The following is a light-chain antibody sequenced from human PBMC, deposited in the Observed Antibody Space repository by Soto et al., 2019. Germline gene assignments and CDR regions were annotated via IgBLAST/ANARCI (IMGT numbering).Light chain of an antibody. V-gene: IGKV1-39*01. CDR2: DSS. Sequence: DIQLTQSPSSLSASVGDRITITRRASQSISTYLNWYQQKPGEAPTLLVYDSSTLQSGVPSRFSGSGFAAEFTLTVSSLQPEYFATYYCQQSYSNPTWTFGQGTKVEIK. CDR1: QSISTY. J-gene: IGKJ1*01. CDR3: QQSYSNPTWT.